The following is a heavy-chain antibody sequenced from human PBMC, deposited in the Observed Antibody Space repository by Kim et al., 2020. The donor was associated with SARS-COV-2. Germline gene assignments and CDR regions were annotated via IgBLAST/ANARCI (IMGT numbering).Heavy chain of an antibody. V-gene: IGHV1-2*02. J-gene: IGHJ4*02. CDR2: INPNSGGT. CDR1: GYTFTGYY. D-gene: IGHD3-3*01. Sequence: ASVKVSCKASGYTFTGYYMHWVRQAPGQGLEWMGWINPNSGGTNYAQKFQGRVTMTRDTSISTAYMELSRLRSDDTDVYYCARERITIFGVVINLDYWGQGTLVPVSS. CDR3: ARERITIFGVVINLDY.